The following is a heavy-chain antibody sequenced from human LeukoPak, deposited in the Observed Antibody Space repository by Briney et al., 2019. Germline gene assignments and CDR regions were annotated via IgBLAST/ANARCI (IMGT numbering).Heavy chain of an antibody. J-gene: IGHJ3*02. CDR3: ARGAYDILTGYSDAFDI. V-gene: IGHV4-39*07. Sequence: SETLSLTCTVSGGSISSSSYYWGWIRQPPGKGLEWIGSIYYSGSTYYNPSLKSRVTISVDTSKNQFSLKLSSVTAADTAVYYCARGAYDILTGYSDAFDIWGQGTMVTVSS. D-gene: IGHD3-9*01. CDR1: GGSISSSSYY. CDR2: IYYSGST.